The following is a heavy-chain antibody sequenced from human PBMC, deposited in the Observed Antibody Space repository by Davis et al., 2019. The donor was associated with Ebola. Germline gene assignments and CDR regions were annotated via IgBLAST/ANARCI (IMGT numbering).Heavy chain of an antibody. V-gene: IGHV3-7*01. Sequence: GESLKISCAVSGFTFSKFDMHWVRQVPGKGLEWVANIKQDGSEKYYVDSVKGRFTISRDNAKNSLYLQMNSLRAEDTAVYYCARGHSSGWYYFDYWGQGTLVTVSS. D-gene: IGHD6-19*01. CDR3: ARGHSSGWYYFDY. CDR2: IKQDGSEK. J-gene: IGHJ4*02. CDR1: GFTFSKFD.